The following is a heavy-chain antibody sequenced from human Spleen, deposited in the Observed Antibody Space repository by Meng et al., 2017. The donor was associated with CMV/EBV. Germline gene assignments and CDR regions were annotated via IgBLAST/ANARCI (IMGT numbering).Heavy chain of an antibody. CDR1: GYTFTGYY. V-gene: IGHV1-2*02. J-gene: IGHJ4*02. Sequence: QVPRVQSGAEGKKPGASVKVSCKASGYTFTGYYMHWVRQAPGQGLEWMGWINPNSGGTNYAQKFQGRVTMTRDTSISTAYMELSRLRSDDTAVYYCAREGIAAAGTIDYWGQGTLVTVSS. D-gene: IGHD6-13*01. CDR3: AREGIAAAGTIDY. CDR2: INPNSGGT.